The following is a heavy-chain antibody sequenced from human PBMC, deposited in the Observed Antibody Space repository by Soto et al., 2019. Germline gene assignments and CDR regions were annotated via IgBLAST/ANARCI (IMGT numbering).Heavy chain of an antibody. Sequence: EVQLLESGGGLVQPGESLRLSCAASGFTFSYYWMHWVRQAPGMGLVWVSRIHSDGSSTNYADSVKGRFTISRDNARNTLYLQVNSLRGEDTAVYYCARGDRGAFDLWGQGTVLTVSP. J-gene: IGHJ3*01. V-gene: IGHV3-74*01. CDR2: IHSDGSST. CDR3: ARGDRGAFDL. CDR1: GFTFSYYW. D-gene: IGHD1-26*01.